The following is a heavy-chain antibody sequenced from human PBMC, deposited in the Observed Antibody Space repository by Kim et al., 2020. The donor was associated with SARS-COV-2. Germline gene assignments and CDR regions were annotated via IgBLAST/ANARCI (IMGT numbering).Heavy chain of an antibody. J-gene: IGHJ4*02. CDR3: ARVRASLDY. CDR2: NGKP. Sequence: NGKPKYAQRFQGGVTITRDTSASTAYMGLSSLRSEDTAVYYCARVRASLDYWGQGTLVTVSS. V-gene: IGHV1-3*01. D-gene: IGHD3-16*01.